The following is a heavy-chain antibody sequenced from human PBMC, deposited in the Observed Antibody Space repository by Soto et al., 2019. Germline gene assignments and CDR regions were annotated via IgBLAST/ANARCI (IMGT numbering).Heavy chain of an antibody. CDR3: ARGINYYDSSGDSWFDP. D-gene: IGHD3-22*01. Sequence: LSLTCTVSGGSINSGDYSWTWIRQPPGKGLEWIGYIHHTGTTYYNTSLKSRVTISVDRSKNQFSLKLSSVTAADTAVYYFARGINYYDSSGDSWFDPWGQGTLVTVSS. CDR1: GGSINSGDYS. CDR2: IHHTGTT. J-gene: IGHJ5*02. V-gene: IGHV4-30-2*01.